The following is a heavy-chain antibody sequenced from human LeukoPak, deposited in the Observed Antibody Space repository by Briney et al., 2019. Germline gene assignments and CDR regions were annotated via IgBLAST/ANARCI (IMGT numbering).Heavy chain of an antibody. V-gene: IGHV4-34*01. CDR2: INHSGST. D-gene: IGHD3-3*01. CDR1: GGSFSGYY. Sequence: SETLSLTCAVYGGSFSGYYWSWIRQPPGKGLEWIGEINHSGSTNYNPSLKSRVTISVDTSKNQFSLKLSSVTAADTAVYYCARXGRFLNWFDPWGQGTLVTVSS. CDR3: ARXGRFLNWFDP. J-gene: IGHJ5*02.